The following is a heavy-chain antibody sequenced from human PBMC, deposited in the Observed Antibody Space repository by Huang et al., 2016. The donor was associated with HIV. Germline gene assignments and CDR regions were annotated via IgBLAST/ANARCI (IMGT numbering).Heavy chain of an antibody. D-gene: IGHD2-8*02. V-gene: IGHV3-74*03. Sequence: EVQLVESGGGLVQPGGSLRLSCAASGFTVSSYWMHWVRQAPGKGLVWLSRINNDGSSTTYADSVKGRITISRDNARNTMYLQMTTLSTGDTAVYYCARHRSSGGVEEAFDIWGPGTLVTVAS. CDR3: ARHRSSGGVEEAFDI. CDR2: INNDGSST. CDR1: GFTVSSYW. J-gene: IGHJ3*02.